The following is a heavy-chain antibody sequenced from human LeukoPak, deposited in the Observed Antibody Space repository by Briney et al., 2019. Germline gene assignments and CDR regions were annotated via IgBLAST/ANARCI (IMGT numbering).Heavy chain of an antibody. J-gene: IGHJ3*02. V-gene: IGHV3-53*01. Sequence: PGGSLRLSCAASGFTVNRNYMSWVRQAPGKGLEWVSVIYSGGVTYYADSVKGRFTISRDNSKNTLYLQMNSLRADDTAVYYCAGSSAYHPDAFDIWGQGTMVSVSS. CDR2: IYSGGVT. CDR3: AGSSAYHPDAFDI. CDR1: GFTVNRNY. D-gene: IGHD3-16*01.